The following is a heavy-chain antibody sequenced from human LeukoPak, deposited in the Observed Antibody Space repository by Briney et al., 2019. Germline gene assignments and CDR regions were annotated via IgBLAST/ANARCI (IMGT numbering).Heavy chain of an antibody. J-gene: IGHJ4*02. CDR2: IKSKTDGGTT. Sequence: GGSLRLSCAASGFTFSNAWMSWVRQAPGKGLERVGRIKSKTDGGTTDYAAPVKGRFTISRDDSKNTLYLQMNSLKTEDTAVYYCTTDLDYGDYPTAFDYWGQGTLVTVFS. CDR3: TTDLDYGDYPTAFDY. CDR1: GFTFSNAW. V-gene: IGHV3-15*01. D-gene: IGHD4-17*01.